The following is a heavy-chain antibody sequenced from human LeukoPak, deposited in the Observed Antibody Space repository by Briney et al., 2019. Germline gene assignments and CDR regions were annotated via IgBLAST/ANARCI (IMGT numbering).Heavy chain of an antibody. CDR3: ARARVGATTNKIDY. J-gene: IGHJ4*02. V-gene: IGHV3-30*04. D-gene: IGHD1-26*01. Sequence: QAGGSLRLSCAASGFTFSSYAMDWVRQAPGKGLEWVAVISYDGKSKYYADSVKGRFTVSRDNSKHTLYLQMDSLRAEDTAVYYCARARVGATTNKIDYWGQGTLVTVSS. CDR2: ISYDGKSK. CDR1: GFTFSSYA.